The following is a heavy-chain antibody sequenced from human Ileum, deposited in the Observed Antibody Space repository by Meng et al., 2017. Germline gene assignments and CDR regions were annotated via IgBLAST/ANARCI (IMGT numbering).Heavy chain of an antibody. CDR3: ARHGHFTPDKYYFDS. CDR1: GGSISSGEYC. Sequence: QVQLQESGPGLLKPSETLSLSCPVSGGSISSGEYCWGWIRQPPGKGLEWIGMVYFTGYTYYSPSLMSRVTISVETSKNQFSLRLTSVTAADTGLYLCARHGHFTPDKYYFDSWGQGTLVTVSS. V-gene: IGHV4-39*01. J-gene: IGHJ4*03. CDR2: VYFTGYT. D-gene: IGHD3-3*02.